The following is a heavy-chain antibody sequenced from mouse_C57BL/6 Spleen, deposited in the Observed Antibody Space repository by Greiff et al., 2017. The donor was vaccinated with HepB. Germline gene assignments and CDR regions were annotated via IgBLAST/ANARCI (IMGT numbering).Heavy chain of an antibody. D-gene: IGHD1-1*01. J-gene: IGHJ1*03. CDR2: IDPSDSYT. CDR3: ARPITTVVAEWYFDV. V-gene: IGHV1-69*01. CDR1: GYTFTSYW. Sequence: QVQLQQPGAELVMPGASVKLSCKASGYTFTSYWMHWVKQRPGQGLEWIGEIDPSDSYTNYNQKFKGKSTLTVDKSSSTAYMQLSSLTSEDSAVYYCARPITTVVAEWYFDVWGTGPRSPSPQ.